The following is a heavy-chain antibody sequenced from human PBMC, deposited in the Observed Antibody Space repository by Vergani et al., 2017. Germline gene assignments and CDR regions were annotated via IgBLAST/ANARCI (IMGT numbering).Heavy chain of an antibody. CDR1: GGSISSGGYY. D-gene: IGHD3-10*01. V-gene: IGHV4-31*03. Sequence: QVQLQESGPGLVQPSQTLYLTCTVSGGSISSGGYYWSWIRQHPGKGLEWIGYIYYSGSTYYNPSLKSRVTISGDKSKNQLSLKLSSVTAADTAVYYCARFSDYYGSGRPRYGMDVWGQGTTVTVSS. CDR2: IYYSGST. CDR3: ARFSDYYGSGRPRYGMDV. J-gene: IGHJ6*02.